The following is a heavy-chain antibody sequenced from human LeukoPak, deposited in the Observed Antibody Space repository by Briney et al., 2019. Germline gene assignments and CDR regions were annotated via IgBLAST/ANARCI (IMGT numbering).Heavy chain of an antibody. CDR1: GFIFSGYG. V-gene: IGHV3-30*18. CDR3: VKGVHPPPREITPGE. Sequence: GGSLRLSCTGSGFIFSGYGIHWVRQAPGKGLEWVAVISYVGRHQNYASSVRGRFTISRDNLQNSGFLQMDSLGVDDTAVDYCVKGVHPPPREITPGEWGQGALVIVDS. J-gene: IGHJ4*02. D-gene: IGHD3-16*01. CDR2: ISYVGRHQ.